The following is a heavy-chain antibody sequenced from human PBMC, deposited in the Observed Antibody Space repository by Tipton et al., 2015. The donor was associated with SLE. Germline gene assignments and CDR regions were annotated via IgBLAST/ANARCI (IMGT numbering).Heavy chain of an antibody. CDR2: IYYSGNT. CDR3: ARPGGRIIAPDYFDS. CDR1: GGSIGSSYY. D-gene: IGHD6-13*01. V-gene: IGHV4-39*01. J-gene: IGHJ4*02. Sequence: LRLSCTVSGGSIGSSYYWAWIRQPPGEGLDWIGTIYYSGNTYYSPSLQSRVTMFIDASKNQFSLKMNSVSAADTAVYYCARPGGRIIAPDYFDSWSQGTLVTVSS.